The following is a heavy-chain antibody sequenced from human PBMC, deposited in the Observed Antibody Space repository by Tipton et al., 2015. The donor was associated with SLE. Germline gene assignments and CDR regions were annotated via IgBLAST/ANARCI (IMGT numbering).Heavy chain of an antibody. Sequence: TLSLTCTVSGASIRSGTYKWSWIRQPAGKGLEWLGHIDTRGSTTYNPSLRSRVTISIDTSKNQFSLKLSSVTAADSAVYYCARMTTEIDYWGQGTLVTVSS. D-gene: IGHD4-17*01. CDR1: GASIRSGTYK. J-gene: IGHJ4*02. V-gene: IGHV4-61*09. CDR3: ARMTTEIDY. CDR2: IDTRGST.